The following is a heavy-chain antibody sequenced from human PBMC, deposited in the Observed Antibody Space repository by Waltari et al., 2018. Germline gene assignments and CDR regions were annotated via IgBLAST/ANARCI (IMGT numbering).Heavy chain of an antibody. CDR1: GGSISSSNW. J-gene: IGHJ4*02. CDR2: IDHSGST. V-gene: IGHV4-4*02. D-gene: IGHD6-13*01. Sequence: QVQLQESGAGLVKPSGTLSLTCPVSGGSISSSNWWIWVLQPPGKGLEWIGEIDHSGSTTDIPSLKSRVTITVDKSKNQFSLKLRSVTTADTAVYYCARSAQSSSIDSWGQGPLVTVSS. CDR3: ARSAQSSSIDS.